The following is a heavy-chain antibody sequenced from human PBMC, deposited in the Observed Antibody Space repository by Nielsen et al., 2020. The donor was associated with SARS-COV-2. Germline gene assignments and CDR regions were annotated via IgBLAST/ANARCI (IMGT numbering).Heavy chain of an antibody. CDR2: IIPIFGTA. D-gene: IGHD3-3*01. CDR3: ARDPPLGYTIFGVVTVLYGMDV. V-gene: IGHV1-69*01. Sequence: VRPMPGKGLEWMGGIIPIFGTANYAQKFQGRVTITADESTSTAYMELSSLRAEDTAVYYCARDPPLGYTIFGVVTVLYGMDVWGQGTTVTVSS. J-gene: IGHJ6*02.